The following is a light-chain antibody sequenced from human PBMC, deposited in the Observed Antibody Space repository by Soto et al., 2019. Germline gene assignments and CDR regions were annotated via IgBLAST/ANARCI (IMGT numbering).Light chain of an antibody. CDR1: SSDVGSYNL. CDR3: CSYARGSTLV. V-gene: IGLV2-23*01. CDR2: EDS. Sequence: QSALTQPASVSGSPGQSITISCTGTSSDVGSYNLVSWYQQHPGKAPKLMIYEDSKRPSGVSNCFFGSKSGNTASLTISGLQAEDEADYFCCSYARGSTLVFGGGTKVTVL. J-gene: IGLJ3*02.